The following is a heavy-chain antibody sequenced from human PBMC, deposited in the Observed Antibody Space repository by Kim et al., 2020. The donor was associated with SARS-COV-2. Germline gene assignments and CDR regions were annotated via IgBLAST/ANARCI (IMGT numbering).Heavy chain of an antibody. Sequence: SETLSLTCTVSGGSISSSSYYWGWIRQPPGKGLEWIGSIYYSGSTYYNPSLKSRVTISVDTSKNQFSLKLSSVTAADTAVYYCARVLLLWPGDGMDVWGQGTTVTVSS. CDR2: IYYSGST. CDR1: GGSISSSSYY. J-gene: IGHJ6*02. V-gene: IGHV4-39*07. CDR3: ARVLLLWPGDGMDV. D-gene: IGHD3-10*01.